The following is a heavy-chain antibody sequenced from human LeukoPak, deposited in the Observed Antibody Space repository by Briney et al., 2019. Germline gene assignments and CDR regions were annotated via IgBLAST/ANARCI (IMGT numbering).Heavy chain of an antibody. CDR3: AKRRGLRYFDWLLGGVFDY. J-gene: IGHJ4*02. Sequence: ETLSLTCTVSGGSISSNYWSWVRQPPGKGLEWVSAISGSGGSTYYADSVKGRFTISRDNSKNTLYLQMNSLRAEDTAVYYCAKRRGLRYFDWLLGGVFDYWGQGTLVTVSS. V-gene: IGHV3-23*01. CDR2: ISGSGGST. CDR1: GGSISSNY. D-gene: IGHD3-9*01.